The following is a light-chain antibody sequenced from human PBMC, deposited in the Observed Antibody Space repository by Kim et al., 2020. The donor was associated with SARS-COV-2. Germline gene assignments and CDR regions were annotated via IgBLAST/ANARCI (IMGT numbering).Light chain of an antibody. CDR2: KAS. V-gene: IGKV1-5*03. CDR3: QQYNSFPWA. Sequence: DIQMTQSPSTLSASPGDRITLTCRASQSISTWLAWYQQKPGKAPKLLIYKASTLQNRVPSRFSGSGSGTEFTLTVSSLQPDDFATYYCQQYNSFPWAFGHGTKVDIK. J-gene: IGKJ1*01. CDR1: QSISTW.